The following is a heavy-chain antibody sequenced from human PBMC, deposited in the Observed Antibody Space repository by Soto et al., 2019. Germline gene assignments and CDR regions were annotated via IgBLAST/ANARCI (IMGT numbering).Heavy chain of an antibody. CDR2: ISWNSGSI. CDR1: GFTFDDYA. Sequence: PVGSLRLSCAASGFTFDDYAMHWVRQAPGKGLEWVSGISWNSGSIGYADSVKGRFTISRDNAKNSLYLQMNSLRAEDTASYYCAKDIYYDSSGGMSGWGQGTLVTVSS. D-gene: IGHD3-22*01. CDR3: AKDIYYDSSGGMSG. J-gene: IGHJ4*02. V-gene: IGHV3-9*01.